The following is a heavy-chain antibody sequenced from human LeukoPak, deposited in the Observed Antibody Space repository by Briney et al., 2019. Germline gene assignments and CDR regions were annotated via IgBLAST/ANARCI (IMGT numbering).Heavy chain of an antibody. J-gene: IGHJ5*02. D-gene: IGHD4-23*01. Sequence: GGSLRLSCAASGFTFSSYAMSWVRQAPRKGLEWVSAISGSGGSTYYADSVKGRFTISRDNSKNTLYLQMNSLRAEDTAVYYCAKPPFAPGNVWFDPWGQGTLVTVSS. V-gene: IGHV3-23*01. CDR2: ISGSGGST. CDR3: AKPPFAPGNVWFDP. CDR1: GFTFSSYA.